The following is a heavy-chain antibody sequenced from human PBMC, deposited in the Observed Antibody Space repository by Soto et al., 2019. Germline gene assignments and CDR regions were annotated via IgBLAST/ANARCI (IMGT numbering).Heavy chain of an antibody. D-gene: IGHD6-6*01. Sequence: TVSCAASRFNFSAYGMHWVRQAPGKGLEWVAGISYDGVNKFYSASMRGRLTVSRDNAKNTFYLQMNSLRPADTALYYCANARQARARSVLDCRGQEPLFTV. J-gene: IGHJ4*02. V-gene: IGHV3-30*18. CDR3: ANARQARARSVLDC. CDR1: RFNFSAYG. CDR2: ISYDGVNK.